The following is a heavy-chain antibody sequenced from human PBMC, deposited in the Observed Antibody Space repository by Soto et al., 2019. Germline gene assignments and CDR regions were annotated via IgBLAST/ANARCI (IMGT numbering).Heavy chain of an antibody. CDR2: LYYTGST. Sequence: SETLSLTCNVSGGSISDFYWSWIRQSPGKRLEWIGYLYYTGSTNYNPALKSRVTISLDKSENQFSLKVTSLTAADTAVYYCASRDPGTSVDYWGQGTLVTVSS. CDR1: GGSISDFY. J-gene: IGHJ4*02. D-gene: IGHD1-7*01. CDR3: ASRDPGTSVDY. V-gene: IGHV4-59*08.